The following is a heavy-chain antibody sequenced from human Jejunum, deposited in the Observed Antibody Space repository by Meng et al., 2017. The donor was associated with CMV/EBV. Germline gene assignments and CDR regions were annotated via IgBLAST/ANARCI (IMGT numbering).Heavy chain of an antibody. CDR2: ISEIRDAS. V-gene: IGHV3-23*01. Sequence: LRVSCAASGFPFSTYAMTWVRQAPGKGLEWVSTISEIRDASYYGDSVKGRFAISRDNSKNTLYLQMSSLRVEDTAVYYCAKARQCEDWGQGTLVTVSS. CDR1: GFPFSTYA. J-gene: IGHJ4*02. CDR3: AKARQCED.